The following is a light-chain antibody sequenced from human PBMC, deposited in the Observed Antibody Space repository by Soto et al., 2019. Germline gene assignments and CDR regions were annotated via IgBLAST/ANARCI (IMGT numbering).Light chain of an antibody. CDR2: GAS. V-gene: IGKV1-5*01. CDR1: EDIDTS. CDR3: KHYDTFSWT. J-gene: IGKJ1*01. Sequence: DIQMTQSPSTLSVSLGDRITITCRASEDIDTSLAWFQQRPGKAPKVLIAGASGLMNGVPSTFSGSGSGTEFALPISSVQPDDFATYFCKHYDTFSWTFGKGTKVE.